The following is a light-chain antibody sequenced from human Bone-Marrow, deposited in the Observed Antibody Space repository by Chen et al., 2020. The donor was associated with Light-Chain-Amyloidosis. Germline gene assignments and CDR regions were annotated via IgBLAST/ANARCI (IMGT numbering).Light chain of an antibody. CDR2: RNS. CDR1: SSNIGINY. CDR3: AAWDGSLSGYV. Sequence: QSVLTQPPSASGTPGQRVTISCSGASSNIGINYVYWYQHCPGAAPNLLIHRNSQRPSGVPDRFSASKSGTSAFLAISGLRSEDEADYYCAAWDGSLSGYVFGTGTKVIVL. V-gene: IGLV1-47*01. J-gene: IGLJ1*01.